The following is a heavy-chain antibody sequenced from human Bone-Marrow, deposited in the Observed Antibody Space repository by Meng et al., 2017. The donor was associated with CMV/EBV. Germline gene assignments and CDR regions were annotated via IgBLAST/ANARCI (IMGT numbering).Heavy chain of an antibody. Sequence: ASVKVSCKASGYTFTSYGISWVRQAPGQGLEWMGWISAYNGNTNYAQKLQGRVTMTTDTSTSTAYMELRSLRSDDTAVYYCARDEKWELLQDYYYGMDVWGQGTTVTGSS. D-gene: IGHD1-26*01. J-gene: IGHJ6*01. CDR3: ARDEKWELLQDYYYGMDV. CDR1: GYTFTSYG. CDR2: ISAYNGNT. V-gene: IGHV1-18*01.